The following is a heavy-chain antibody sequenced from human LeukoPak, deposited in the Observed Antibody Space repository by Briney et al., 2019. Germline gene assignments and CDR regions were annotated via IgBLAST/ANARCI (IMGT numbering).Heavy chain of an antibody. CDR3: ARDGSTVVTSDAFDI. D-gene: IGHD4-23*01. Sequence: GGSLRLSCAASGSTFSSYGMHWVRQAPGKGLEWVANIKQDGSEKYYVDSVKGRFTISRDNAKNSLYLQMNSLRAEDTAVYYCARDGSTVVTSDAFDIWGQGTMVTVSS. CDR2: IKQDGSEK. V-gene: IGHV3-7*01. CDR1: GSTFSSYG. J-gene: IGHJ3*02.